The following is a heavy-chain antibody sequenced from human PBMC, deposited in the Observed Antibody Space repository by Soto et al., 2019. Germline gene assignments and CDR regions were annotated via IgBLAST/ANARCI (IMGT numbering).Heavy chain of an antibody. CDR3: ARDPSYDSSGYYQGSWFDP. CDR1: AGTFSSYA. Sequence: QVQLVQSGAEVKKPGSSVQVSCKASAGTFSSYAITWVRQAPGQGLEWMGGIIPFFGTTNYAPKSQGRVTITADESTSTAYMELSSLISEDTAVYYCARDPSYDSSGYYQGSWFDPWGQGTLVTVSS. J-gene: IGHJ5*02. D-gene: IGHD3-22*01. CDR2: IIPFFGTT. V-gene: IGHV1-69*01.